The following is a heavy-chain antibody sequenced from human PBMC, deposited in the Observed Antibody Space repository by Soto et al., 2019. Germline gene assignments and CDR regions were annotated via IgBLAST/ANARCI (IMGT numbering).Heavy chain of an antibody. CDR1: EDTFRNYA. D-gene: IGHD1-26*01. J-gene: IGHJ6*02. Sequence: SVKVSCKASEDTFRNYAISWVRQAPRQGLEWMGGIIPIFGTANYAQKSQGRVTITADTSANTVYLELSSLRSEDTAVYYCAREIVGASPYYYGMDVWGQGTTVTAP. V-gene: IGHV1-69*06. CDR3: AREIVGASPYYYGMDV. CDR2: IIPIFGTA.